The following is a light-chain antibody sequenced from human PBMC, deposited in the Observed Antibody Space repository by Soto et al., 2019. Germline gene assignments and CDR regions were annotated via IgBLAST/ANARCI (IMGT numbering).Light chain of an antibody. CDR3: QQYGSSLLT. CDR2: GAS. Sequence: EIVLTQSPGTLSLSPGERATLSCRASQSVSSSYLAWYQQKPGQAPRLLIYGASSRATGIQERFSGSGSGTDFTLTISRLEPEDFAVYYCQQYGSSLLTFGGGTKVEIK. V-gene: IGKV3-20*01. CDR1: QSVSSSY. J-gene: IGKJ4*01.